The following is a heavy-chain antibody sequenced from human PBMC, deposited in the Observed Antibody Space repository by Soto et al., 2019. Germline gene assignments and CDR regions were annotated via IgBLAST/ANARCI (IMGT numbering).Heavy chain of an antibody. Sequence: QITLKESGPTLVKPTQTLTLTCTFSGFSLSTSGVGVGWIRQPPGKALEWLALIYWDDDKRYSPSLKSRLTITKDTSKNQVVLTMTNMDPVDTATYYCARSSDYDYIWGSYRSDFDYWGQGTLVTVSS. D-gene: IGHD3-16*02. CDR3: ARSSDYDYIWGSYRSDFDY. CDR1: GFSLSTSGVG. V-gene: IGHV2-5*02. J-gene: IGHJ4*02. CDR2: IYWDDDK.